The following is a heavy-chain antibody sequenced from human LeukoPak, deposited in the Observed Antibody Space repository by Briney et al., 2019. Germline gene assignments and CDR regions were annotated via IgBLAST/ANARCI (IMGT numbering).Heavy chain of an antibody. V-gene: IGHV3-15*01. CDR3: VTRLDQLLYRVDY. CDR2: IKSKTDGGTT. Sequence: GGSLRLSCAASGFTFSNARMSWVRQAPGKGLEWVGRIKSKTDGGTTDYAAPVKGRFTISRDDSKNTLYLQMNSLKTEDTAVYYCVTRLDQLLYRVDYWVQGTLVTVSS. D-gene: IGHD2-2*02. J-gene: IGHJ4*02. CDR1: GFTFSNAR.